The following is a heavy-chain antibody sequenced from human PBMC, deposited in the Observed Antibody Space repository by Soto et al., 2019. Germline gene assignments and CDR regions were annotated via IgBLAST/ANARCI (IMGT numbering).Heavy chain of an antibody. CDR1: GGTFSSYA. CDR3: AREVWKLRTVVTPGHWFDA. J-gene: IGHJ5*02. D-gene: IGHD2-21*02. Sequence: VASVKVSCKASGGTFSSYAISWVRQAPGQGLEWMGGIIPIFGTANYAQKFQGRVTITADESTSTAYMELSSLRSEDTAVYYCAREVWKLRTVVTPGHWFDAWGQGTLVTVSS. V-gene: IGHV1-69*13. CDR2: IIPIFGTA.